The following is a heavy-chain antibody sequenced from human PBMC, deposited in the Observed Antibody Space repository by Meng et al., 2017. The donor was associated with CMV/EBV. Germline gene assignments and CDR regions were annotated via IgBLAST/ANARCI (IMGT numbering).Heavy chain of an antibody. CDR1: GFTFSSYE. J-gene: IGHJ3*02. Sequence: GGSLRLSCAASGFTFSSYEMNWVRQAPGKGLDWVSYISSSGSTIYYADSVKGRFTISRDNAKKTLYLQMSSLRAEDTAVYYCARDFPYYDILTAYFSVDAFDIWGQGTMVTVSS. CDR2: ISSSGSTI. D-gene: IGHD3-9*01. V-gene: IGHV3-48*03. CDR3: ARDFPYYDILTAYFSVDAFDI.